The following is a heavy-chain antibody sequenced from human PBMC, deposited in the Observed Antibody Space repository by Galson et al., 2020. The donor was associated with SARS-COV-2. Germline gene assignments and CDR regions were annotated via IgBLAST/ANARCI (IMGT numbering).Heavy chain of an antibody. V-gene: IGHV3-21*01. CDR2: ISTTSSYK. CDR1: GFTFSTYH. J-gene: IGHJ6*02. Sequence: GESLKTPCAASGFTFSTYHMTWVHQAPGKGPEWVSVISTTSSYKYYADSVRGRFSISRDNDKRTLVLEMNGLRAEDTAIYYCARDKHCRKGVCRFYGLDVWGQGTTVIVSS. D-gene: IGHD2-8*01. CDR3: ARDKHCRKGVCRFYGLDV.